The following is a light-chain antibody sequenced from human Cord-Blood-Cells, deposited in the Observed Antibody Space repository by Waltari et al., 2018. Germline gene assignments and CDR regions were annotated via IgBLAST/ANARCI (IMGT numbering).Light chain of an antibody. CDR1: QDISNY. CDR3: QQYDNLP. V-gene: IGKV1-33*01. Sequence: DIQMTQSPSSLSASVGDRVTITCQASQDISNYLNWYQQKPGKAPKLLIYDASNLETGVPSRFSGSGSGTDFTFTISSLQPEDIATYYSQQYDNLPFGQGTKLEIK. J-gene: IGKJ2*01. CDR2: DAS.